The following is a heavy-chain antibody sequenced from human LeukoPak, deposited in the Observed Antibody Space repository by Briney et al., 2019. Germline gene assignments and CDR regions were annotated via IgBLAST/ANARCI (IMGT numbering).Heavy chain of an antibody. V-gene: IGHV3-66*01. J-gene: IGHJ4*02. Sequence: GGSLRLSCAASGFTVSTNYMSWVRQAPGKGLEWVSVIYRHGGTAYADSVQGRFSISRDNSKNTVYLQMNSLRAEDTAVYYCARDVIYASEIYSYGDSWGQGTLVTVSS. D-gene: IGHD3-16*01. CDR3: ARDVIYASEIYSYGDS. CDR2: IYRHGGT. CDR1: GFTVSTNY.